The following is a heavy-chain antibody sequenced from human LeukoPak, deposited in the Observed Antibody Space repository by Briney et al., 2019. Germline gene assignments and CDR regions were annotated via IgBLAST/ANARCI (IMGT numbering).Heavy chain of an antibody. CDR3: ARGDYYDSSGYPDYFDY. V-gene: IGHV3-21*01. D-gene: IGHD3-22*01. CDR2: ISSSSYI. Sequence: PGGSLRLSCAASGFTFSSYSMNWVRQAPGKGLEWVSSISSSSYIYYADSVKGRFTISRDNAKNSLYLQMNSLRAEDTAVYYCARGDYYDSSGYPDYFDYWGQGTLVTVSS. J-gene: IGHJ4*02. CDR1: GFTFSSYS.